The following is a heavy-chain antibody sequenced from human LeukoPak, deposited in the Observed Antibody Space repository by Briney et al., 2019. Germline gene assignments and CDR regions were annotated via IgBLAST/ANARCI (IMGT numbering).Heavy chain of an antibody. CDR1: GFTFCSYG. CDR3: ARCSGSSTYHSDDY. J-gene: IGHJ4*02. V-gene: IGHV3-21*01. D-gene: IGHD2-15*01. Sequence: GGSLRLSCAASGFTFCSYGMHWVRQAPGHGLEWVSSISSKSSYIYYADSVKGRFTISRDNAKNSLSLQMNSLRAEDTAVYYCARCSGSSTYHSDDYWGQGTLVTVSS. CDR2: ISSKSSYI.